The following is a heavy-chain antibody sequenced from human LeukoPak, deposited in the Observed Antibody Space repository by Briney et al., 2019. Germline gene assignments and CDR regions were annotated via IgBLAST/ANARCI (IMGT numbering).Heavy chain of an antibody. J-gene: IGHJ4*02. CDR1: GFTFSTYG. CDR3: VRKYSGAYPFDY. CDR2: IRNNGAGT. Sequence: GRSLRLSWSASGFTFSTYGMFCVRQAPGKGLEYVSAIRNNGAGTYSADSVKGRFTISRNTSKSTLYLQMSSLRPEDTAVYFCVRKYSGAYPFDYWGQGDLGTVSA. V-gene: IGHV3-64D*09. D-gene: IGHD1-26*01.